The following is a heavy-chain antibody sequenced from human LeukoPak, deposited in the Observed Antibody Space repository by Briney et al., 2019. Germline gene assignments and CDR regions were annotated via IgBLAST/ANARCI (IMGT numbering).Heavy chain of an antibody. V-gene: IGHV1-69*06. Sequence: SVKVSCKASGGTFSSYAISWVRQAPGQGLEWMGGIIPIFGTANYAQKFQGRVTITADKSTSTAHMELSSLRSEDTAVYYCARDLSGDVLTAPFDYWGQGTLVIVSS. CDR1: GGTFSSYA. CDR2: IIPIFGTA. D-gene: IGHD1-1*01. J-gene: IGHJ4*02. CDR3: ARDLSGDVLTAPFDY.